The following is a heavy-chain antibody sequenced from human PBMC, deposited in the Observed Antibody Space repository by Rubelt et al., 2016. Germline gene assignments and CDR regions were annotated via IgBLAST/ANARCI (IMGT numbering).Heavy chain of an antibody. CDR1: GFTFSSYA. D-gene: IGHD6-19*01. CDR2: ISYDGSNK. V-gene: IGHV3-30*04. Sequence: QVQLVESGGGVVQPGRSLRLSCAASGFTFSSYAMHWVRQAPGKGLAWVAVISYDGSNKYYADSVKGRFTISRENSKNTLYLKMNSLRAEDTAVYYCARDGPEQWLVPEFDYWGQGTLVTVSS. CDR3: ARDGPEQWLVPEFDY. J-gene: IGHJ4*02.